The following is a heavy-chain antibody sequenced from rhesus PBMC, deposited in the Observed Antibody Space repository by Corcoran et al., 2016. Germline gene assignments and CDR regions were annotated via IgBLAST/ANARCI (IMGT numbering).Heavy chain of an antibody. J-gene: IGHJ4*01. CDR1: GGSISGDY. CDR3: ARDLGSGWYPYYFDY. Sequence: QVQLEESGPGLVKPSETLSLTCAVSGGSISGDYWNCIRQPPGQGLESIGYIGGSSGSTDYNPSLTSRVTISTDTSKNQLSLRLSSVTAADTAVYYCARDLGSGWYPYYFDYWGQGVLVTVSS. CDR2: IGGSSGST. D-gene: IGHD6-31*01. V-gene: IGHV4-165*01.